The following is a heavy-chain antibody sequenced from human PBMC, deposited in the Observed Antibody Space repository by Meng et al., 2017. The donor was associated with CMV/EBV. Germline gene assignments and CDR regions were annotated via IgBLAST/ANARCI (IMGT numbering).Heavy chain of an antibody. CDR3: ARNGLPTPFWSGLGAPNWFDP. D-gene: IGHD3-3*01. CDR1: GYTFTSYD. V-gene: IGHV1-8*01. J-gene: IGHJ5*02. Sequence: ASVKVSCKASGYTFTSYDINWVRQATGQGLEWMGWMNPNSGNTGYARKFQGRVTMTRNTSISTAYMELSSLRSEDTAVYYCARNGLPTPFWSGLGAPNWFDPWGQGTLVTVSS. CDR2: MNPNSGNT.